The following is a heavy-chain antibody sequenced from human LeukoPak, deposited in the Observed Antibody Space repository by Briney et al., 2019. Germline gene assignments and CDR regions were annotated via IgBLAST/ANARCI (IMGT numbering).Heavy chain of an antibody. CDR3: ARIGLRGVIISRPLDY. CDR2: VNPNSGNT. D-gene: IGHD3-16*02. Sequence: ASVKVSCKASGYTFTSYGISWVRQATGQGLGWMGWVNPNSGNTGYAQKFQGRVTMTRNTSISTAYMELSSLRSEDTAVYYCARIGLRGVIISRPLDYWGQGTLVTVSS. J-gene: IGHJ4*02. V-gene: IGHV1-8*02. CDR1: GYTFTSYG.